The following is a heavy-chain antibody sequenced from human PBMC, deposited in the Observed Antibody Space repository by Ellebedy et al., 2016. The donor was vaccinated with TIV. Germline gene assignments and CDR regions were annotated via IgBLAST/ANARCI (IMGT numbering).Heavy chain of an antibody. D-gene: IGHD5-24*01. CDR1: GFSFSSYG. J-gene: IGHJ4*02. V-gene: IGHV3-30*18. CDR2: ISDDGSYK. CDR3: AKEDWLDGNKIGSYYFDY. Sequence: GESLKIPCAASGFSFSSYGIDWVRQAPGKGLEWVAAISDDGSYKYFADSVKGRFTISRDNSKNTLYLQMNRLRTEDTAVYYCAKEDWLDGNKIGSYYFDYWGQGTLVTVSS.